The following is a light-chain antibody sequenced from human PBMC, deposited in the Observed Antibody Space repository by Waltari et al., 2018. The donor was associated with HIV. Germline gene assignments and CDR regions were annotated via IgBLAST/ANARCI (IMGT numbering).Light chain of an antibody. J-gene: IGLJ3*02. V-gene: IGLV1-51*01. Sequence: QSVLTQPPSVSAAPGQKVIISCSGSSSNIWRNYVSWYQQLPGTAPKLLSYDNNQRPAGIPDRVSGSKAGASASLGITALQTGDEADYYCATWDSSLSGWVFGGGTKLTVL. CDR1: SSNIWRNY. CDR3: ATWDSSLSGWV. CDR2: DNN.